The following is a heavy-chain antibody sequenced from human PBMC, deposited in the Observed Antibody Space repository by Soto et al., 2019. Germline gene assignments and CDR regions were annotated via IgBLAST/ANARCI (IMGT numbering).Heavy chain of an antibody. J-gene: IGHJ6*02. V-gene: IGHV1-46*01. Sequence: ASVKVSCKASGYTFTSYYMHWVRQAPGQGLEWMGILNPSGGSTSYAQKFQGRVTMTRDTSTSTVYMELSSLRSEDTAVYYCAGDRIVATMTVYYYYGMDVWGQGTTVTVSS. CDR2: LNPSGGST. CDR3: AGDRIVATMTVYYYYGMDV. CDR1: GYTFTSYY. D-gene: IGHD5-12*01.